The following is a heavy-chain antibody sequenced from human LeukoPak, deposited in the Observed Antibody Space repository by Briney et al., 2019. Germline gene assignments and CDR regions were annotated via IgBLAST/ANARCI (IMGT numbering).Heavy chain of an antibody. V-gene: IGHV4-59*08. CDR1: GGSIRSYY. CDR3: ARQGGGMGYCSGGSCFDPYYYYGMDV. D-gene: IGHD2-15*01. Sequence: SETLSLTCTVSGGSIRSYYWNWIRQPPGKGLEWIGYIYYSGSTNYNPSLKSRVTISVDTSKNQFSLKLSSVTAADTAVYYCARQGGGMGYCSGGSCFDPYYYYGMDVWGQGTTVTVSS. J-gene: IGHJ6*02. CDR2: IYYSGST.